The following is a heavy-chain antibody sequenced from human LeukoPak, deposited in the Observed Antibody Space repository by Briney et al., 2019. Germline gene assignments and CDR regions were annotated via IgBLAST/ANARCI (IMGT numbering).Heavy chain of an antibody. V-gene: IGHV3-74*01. J-gene: IGHJ3*02. D-gene: IGHD1-26*01. CDR1: GFTFSTYG. CDR3: ARSGRGGAFDI. Sequence: QTGGSLRLSCAASGFTFSTYGMHWVRQGPGKGLVWVSRIYSDGSRTNYADSVKGRFTISGDNAKNTLYLQMNSLRAEDTAVYYCARSGRGGAFDIWGQGTMVTVSS. CDR2: IYSDGSRT.